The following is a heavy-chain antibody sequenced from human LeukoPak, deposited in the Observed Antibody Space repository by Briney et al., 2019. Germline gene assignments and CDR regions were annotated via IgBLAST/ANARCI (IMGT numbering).Heavy chain of an antibody. J-gene: IGHJ4*02. CDR2: MNPNSGNT. Sequence: GASVKVSCKASGYSFTSYDMNWVRQATGQGLEWMGWMNPNSGNTGSAQKFQGRVTMTRNTSISTAYMELSNLRSEDTAVYYCARRVAAGGTCMGYWGQGTLVTVSS. D-gene: IGHD6-13*01. CDR3: ARRVAAGGTCMGY. V-gene: IGHV1-8*01. CDR1: GYSFTSYD.